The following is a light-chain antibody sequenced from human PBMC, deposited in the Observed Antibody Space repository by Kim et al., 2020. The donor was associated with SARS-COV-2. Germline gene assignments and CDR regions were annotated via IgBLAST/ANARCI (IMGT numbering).Light chain of an antibody. CDR2: EAS. Sequence: SLSPGERAMFSCRASQSVSSRLVWYQQKPGQAPRLLIYEASTRATGIPPRFSGSGSGTDFTLTISSLETEDFAVYYCQQRIRWPRTLGQGTKLEI. J-gene: IGKJ2*01. CDR3: QQRIRWPRT. CDR1: QSVSSR. V-gene: IGKV3-11*01.